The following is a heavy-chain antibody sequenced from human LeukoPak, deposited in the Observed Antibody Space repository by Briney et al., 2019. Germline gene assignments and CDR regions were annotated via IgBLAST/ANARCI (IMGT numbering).Heavy chain of an antibody. V-gene: IGHV3-7*01. D-gene: IGHD5-18*01. CDR1: GFTFSAYW. J-gene: IGHJ4*02. CDR3: ARDLGGYSYGSHFDY. CDR2: INEGGNVK. Sequence: GESLRLSCAASGFTFSAYWMTWVRQAPGKGLEWVANINEGGNVKFYVDSVKGRFTISRDNARNSLYLHMNSLRAEDTAVYYCARDLGGYSYGSHFDYWGQGTLVTVSS.